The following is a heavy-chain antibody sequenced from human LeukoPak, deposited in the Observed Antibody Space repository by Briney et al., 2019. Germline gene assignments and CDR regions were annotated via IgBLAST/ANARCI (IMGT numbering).Heavy chain of an antibody. J-gene: IGHJ4*02. CDR1: GGTFSSYA. CDR3: ARTGASGYCSSTSCPRPFDY. V-gene: IGHV1-69*01. D-gene: IGHD2-2*01. CDR2: IIPIFGTA. Sequence: ASVKVSCTASGGTFSSYAISWVRQAPGQGLEWMGGIIPIFGTANYAQTFQGRVTITADESTSTAYMELSSLRSEDTAVYYCARTGASGYCSSTSCPRPFDYWGQGTLVTVSS.